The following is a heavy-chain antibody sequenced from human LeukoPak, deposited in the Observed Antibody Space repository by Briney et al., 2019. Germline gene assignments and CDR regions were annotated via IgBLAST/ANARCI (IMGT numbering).Heavy chain of an antibody. CDR3: ARRYYYGSGSYVHFDY. D-gene: IGHD3-10*01. Sequence: GESLKISCKGSGYNFTTYWIGWVRQMPDNGLEWMGLIYPGDSDTRYTPSFQGHVTISADKSISTAYLQWSSLKASDTAMYYCARRYYYGSGSYVHFDYWGQGTLVTVSS. CDR2: IYPGDSDT. V-gene: IGHV5-51*01. J-gene: IGHJ4*02. CDR1: GYNFTTYW.